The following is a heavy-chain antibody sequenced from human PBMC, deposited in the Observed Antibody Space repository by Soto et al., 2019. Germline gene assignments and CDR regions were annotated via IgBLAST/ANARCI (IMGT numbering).Heavy chain of an antibody. CDR3: EHSPTYYDFWSGPYRGGFDY. Sequence: SGPTLVNPTHTLTLTCTFSGFSLSTSGVGVGWIRQPPGKALEWLALIYWNDDKRYSPSLKSRLTITKDTSKNQVVLTMTNMDPVDTATYYCEHSPTYYDFWSGPYRGGFDYRGKGTPVTVSS. V-gene: IGHV2-5*01. CDR1: GFSLSTSGVG. CDR2: IYWNDDK. D-gene: IGHD3-3*01. J-gene: IGHJ4*02.